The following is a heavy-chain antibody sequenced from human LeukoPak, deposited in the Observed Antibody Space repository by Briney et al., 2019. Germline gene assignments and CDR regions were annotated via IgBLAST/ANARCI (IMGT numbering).Heavy chain of an antibody. J-gene: IGHJ4*02. Sequence: GGSLRLSCAASGFTVSSNYMSWVRQAPGKGLEWVSVIYSGGSTYYADSVKGRFTISRDNSKNTLYLQMNSLRAEDTAVYYCARGALVVVAANYFDYWGQGTLVTVSS. CDR3: ARGALVVVAANYFDY. V-gene: IGHV3-53*01. CDR1: GFTVSSNY. D-gene: IGHD2-15*01. CDR2: IYSGGST.